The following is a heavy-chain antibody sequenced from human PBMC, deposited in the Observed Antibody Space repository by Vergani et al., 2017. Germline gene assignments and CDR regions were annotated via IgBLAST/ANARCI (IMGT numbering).Heavy chain of an antibody. CDR3: AGKVGATRNYYYYMDV. J-gene: IGHJ6*03. CDR1: GGSFSGYY. D-gene: IGHD1-26*01. Sequence: QVQLQQWGAGLLKPSETLHLTCAVYGGSFSGYYWSWIRQPPGKGLEWIGEINHSGSTNYNPSLKSRVTISVDTSKNQFSLKLSSVTAADTAVYYCAGKVGATRNYYYYMDVWGKGTTVTVSS. V-gene: IGHV4-34*01. CDR2: INHSGST.